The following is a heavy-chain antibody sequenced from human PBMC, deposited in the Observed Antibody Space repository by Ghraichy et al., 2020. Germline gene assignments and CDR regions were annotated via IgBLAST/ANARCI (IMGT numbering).Heavy chain of an antibody. CDR3: ARNCGGDCYPAGGWNYGMDV. J-gene: IGHJ6*02. D-gene: IGHD2-21*02. CDR2: IYFSGST. CDR1: GDSISSSSYY. Sequence: ESLNISCTVSGDSISSSSYYWGWIRQPPGKGLEWIGSIYFSGSTYYNPSLKSRVTISVDTSKNQFSLRLSSVTAADTAVYYCARNCGGDCYPAGGWNYGMDVWGQGTTVTVSS. V-gene: IGHV4-39*01.